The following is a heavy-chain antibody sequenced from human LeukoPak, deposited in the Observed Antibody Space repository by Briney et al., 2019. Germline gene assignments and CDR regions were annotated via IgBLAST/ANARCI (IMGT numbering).Heavy chain of an antibody. CDR2: IYTSGSN. V-gene: IGHV4-4*07. Sequence: SETLSLTCTVSGGSISSYYWSWIRQPAGKGLEWIGRIYTSGSNNYNPSLKSRVTLSVDTSKTQFYLSLSSVTAADTAVYYCAREDSGSYYNFYYFYMDVWGKGTTVTISS. J-gene: IGHJ6*03. CDR3: AREDSGSYYNFYYFYMDV. D-gene: IGHD3-10*01. CDR1: GGSISSYY.